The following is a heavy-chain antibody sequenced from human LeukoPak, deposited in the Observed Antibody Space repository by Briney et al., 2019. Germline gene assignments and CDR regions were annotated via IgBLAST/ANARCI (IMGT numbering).Heavy chain of an antibody. CDR2: ISSSSSYI. CDR1: GFTFSSYS. V-gene: IGHV3-21*01. CDR3: AREGQYGYIFDY. D-gene: IGHD5-18*01. Sequence: GGSLRLSCAASGFTFSSYSMNWVRQAPGKGLEWVSSISSSSSYIYYADSVKGRFTISRDNAKNSLYLQMNSLRAEDTAVYYCAREGQYGYIFDYWGQGTLVTVS. J-gene: IGHJ4*02.